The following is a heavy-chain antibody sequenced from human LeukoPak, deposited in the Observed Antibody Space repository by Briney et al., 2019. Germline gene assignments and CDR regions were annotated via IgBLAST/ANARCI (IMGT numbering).Heavy chain of an antibody. D-gene: IGHD3-22*01. CDR1: GFTFSSYW. CDR3: ARLYYYDSPYFDY. Sequence: PGGSLKLSCAASGFTFSSYWMSWVRQAPGKGLEWVANIKQDGSEKYYVDSMKGRFTISRDNAKNSLYLQMSSLRAEDTAVYYCARLYYYDSPYFDYWGQGTLVTVSS. CDR2: IKQDGSEK. V-gene: IGHV3-7*05. J-gene: IGHJ4*02.